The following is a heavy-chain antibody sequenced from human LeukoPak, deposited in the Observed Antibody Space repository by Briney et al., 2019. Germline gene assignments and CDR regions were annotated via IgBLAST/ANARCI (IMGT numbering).Heavy chain of an antibody. J-gene: IGHJ6*02. D-gene: IGHD5-12*01. V-gene: IGHV4-59*08. CDR3: ARHPGYGLNYYYYGMDV. Sequence: SETLSLTCAVSGDSFSSHYWTWIRQSPGTGLEWIGDISHIWRTNYNPSPKSRVTISVDTAKNQFSLKLSSVTAADTAVYYCARHPGYGLNYYYYGMDVWGQGTTVTVSS. CDR1: GDSFSSHY. CDR2: ISHIWRT.